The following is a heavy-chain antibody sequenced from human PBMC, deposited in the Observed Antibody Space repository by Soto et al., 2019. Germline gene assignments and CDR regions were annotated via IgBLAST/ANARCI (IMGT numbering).Heavy chain of an antibody. CDR3: ASTGVGYSGYDYYYYGMDV. CDR1: GGTFSSYA. J-gene: IGHJ6*02. V-gene: IGHV1-69*06. CDR2: IIPIFGTA. D-gene: IGHD5-12*01. Sequence: RASVKVSCKASGGTFSSYAISWVRQAPGQGLEWMGGIIPIFGTANYAQEFQGRVTITADKSTSTAYMELSSLRSEDTAVYYCASTGVGYSGYDYYYYGMDVWGQGTTVTAP.